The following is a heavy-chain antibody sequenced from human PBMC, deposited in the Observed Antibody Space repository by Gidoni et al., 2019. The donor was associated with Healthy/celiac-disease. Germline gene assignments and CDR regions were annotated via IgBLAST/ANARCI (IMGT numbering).Heavy chain of an antibody. CDR2: IKSKTDGGTT. CDR1: GFPFSTAW. D-gene: IGHD6-19*01. CDR3: TLVINIREYSSGWSAEYFQH. J-gene: IGHJ1*01. Sequence: EVQLVESGGGLVKPGGSLRLSCAASGFPFSTAWMSWVGQAPGKGLEWVGRIKSKTDGGTTDYAAPVKGRFTSSRDDSKNTLYLQMNSLKTEDTAVYYCTLVINIREYSSGWSAEYFQHWGQGTLVTVSS. V-gene: IGHV3-15*01.